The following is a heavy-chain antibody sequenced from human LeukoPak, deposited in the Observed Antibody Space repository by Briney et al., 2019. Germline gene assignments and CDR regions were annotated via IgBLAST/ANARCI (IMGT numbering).Heavy chain of an antibody. CDR1: GYTFTGYY. Sequence: ASVKVSCKASGYTFTGYYMHWVRQAPGQGLEWMGWINPNSGGTNHAQKFQGRVTMTRDTSISTAYMELSRLRSDDTAVYYCARWLNYYDSSGYRYYFDYWGQGTLVTVSS. CDR3: ARWLNYYDSSGYRYYFDY. D-gene: IGHD3-22*01. V-gene: IGHV1-2*02. J-gene: IGHJ4*02. CDR2: INPNSGGT.